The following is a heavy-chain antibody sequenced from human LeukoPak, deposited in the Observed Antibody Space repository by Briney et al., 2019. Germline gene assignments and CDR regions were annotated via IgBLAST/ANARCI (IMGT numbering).Heavy chain of an antibody. D-gene: IGHD7-27*01. CDR3: ARAATGEPYSWFDP. CDR1: GGSISSYY. Sequence: SETLSLTCTVSGGSISSYYWSWIRQPPGKGLEWIGYIYYTGSTNYNPSLRSRVTISVDTSKNQFSLKLSSVTAADTAVYYCARAATGEPYSWFDPWGQGTLVTVSS. J-gene: IGHJ5*02. CDR2: IYYTGST. V-gene: IGHV4-59*01.